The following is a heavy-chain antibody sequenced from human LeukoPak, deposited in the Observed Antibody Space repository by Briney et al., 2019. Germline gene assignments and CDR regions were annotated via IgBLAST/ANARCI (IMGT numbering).Heavy chain of an antibody. CDR3: ALPGYSSGWYGETNWFDP. Sequence: ASVKVSCKASGYTFTGYYMHWVRQAPGQGLEWMGWINPNSGGTNYAQKFQGRVTMTRDTSISTAYMELSSLRSEDTAVYYCALPGYSSGWYGETNWFDPWGQGTLVTVSS. V-gene: IGHV1-2*02. J-gene: IGHJ5*02. D-gene: IGHD6-19*01. CDR1: GYTFTGYY. CDR2: INPNSGGT.